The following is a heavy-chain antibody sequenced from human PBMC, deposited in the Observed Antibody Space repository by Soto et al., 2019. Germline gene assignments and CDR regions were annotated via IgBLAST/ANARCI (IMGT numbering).Heavy chain of an antibody. Sequence: PSETLSLTCTVSGGSISSGGYYWSWIRQHPGKGLEWIGYIYYSGSTYYNPSLKSRVTISVDTSKNQFSLKLSSVTAADTAVYYCASITSCSSTSCYAGHWFDPWGQGTLVTVSS. D-gene: IGHD2-2*01. V-gene: IGHV4-31*03. J-gene: IGHJ5*02. CDR2: IYYSGST. CDR3: ASITSCSSTSCYAGHWFDP. CDR1: GGSISSGGYY.